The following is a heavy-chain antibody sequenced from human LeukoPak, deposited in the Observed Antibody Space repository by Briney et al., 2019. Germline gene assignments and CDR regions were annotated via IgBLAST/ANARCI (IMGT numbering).Heavy chain of an antibody. CDR3: TRDGWDY. D-gene: IGHD6-19*01. J-gene: IGHJ4*02. Sequence: GGSLRLSCAASGFTFSSYAMSLVRQAPGKGLEWVSGISDSGGGTYCADSVKGRFTISRDNSKNTVYLQMNRLRAEDTATYYCTRDGWDYWGQGTLVTVSS. V-gene: IGHV3-23*01. CDR1: GFTFSSYA. CDR2: ISDSGGGT.